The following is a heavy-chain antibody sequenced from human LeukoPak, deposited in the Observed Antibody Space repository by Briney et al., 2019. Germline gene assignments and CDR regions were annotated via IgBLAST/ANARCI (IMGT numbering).Heavy chain of an antibody. V-gene: IGHV1-46*01. CDR1: GYTFTSYY. CDR3: ARVPKWELLSFDY. CDR2: INPSGGST. Sequence: ASVKVSCKASGYTFTSYYMHWVRQAPGQGLEWMGIINPSGGSTSYAQKFQGRVTKTRDMSTSTVYMELSSLRSEDTAVYYCARVPKWELLSFDYWGQGTLVTVSS. J-gene: IGHJ4*02. D-gene: IGHD1-26*01.